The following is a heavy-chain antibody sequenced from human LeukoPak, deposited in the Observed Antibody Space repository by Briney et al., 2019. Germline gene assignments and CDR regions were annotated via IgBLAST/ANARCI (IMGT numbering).Heavy chain of an antibody. J-gene: IGHJ4*02. CDR3: ARSLVGATLIDY. V-gene: IGHV4-39*01. D-gene: IGHD1-26*01. CDR2: IYYSGST. Sequence: SETLSLTCTVSGGSISSSSYYWGWIRQPPGKGLEWIGSIYYSGSTYYNPSLKSRVTISVDTSKNQFSLKLSSVTVADTAVYYCARSLVGATLIDYWGQGTLVTVSS. CDR1: GGSISSSSYY.